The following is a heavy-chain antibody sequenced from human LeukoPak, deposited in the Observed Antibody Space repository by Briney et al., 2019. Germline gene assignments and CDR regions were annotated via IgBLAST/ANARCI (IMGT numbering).Heavy chain of an antibody. CDR3: TRDSYHFDY. CDR2: IRSKAYGGTT. J-gene: IGHJ4*02. Sequence: GRSLRLSCTASGFTFGDYAMSWVRQAPGKGLEWVGFIRSKAYGGTTEYAASVKGRFTISRDDSKSIAYLQMNSLKTEDTAVYYCTRDSYHFDYWGQGTLVTASS. V-gene: IGHV3-49*04. CDR1: GFTFGDYA. D-gene: IGHD5-18*01.